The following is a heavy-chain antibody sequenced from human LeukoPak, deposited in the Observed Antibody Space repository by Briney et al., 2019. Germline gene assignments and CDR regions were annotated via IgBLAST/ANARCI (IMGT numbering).Heavy chain of an antibody. CDR3: AKGDYYGSGSTFKNGMDV. CDR2: VTASAGNT. J-gene: IGHJ6*02. D-gene: IGHD3-10*01. Sequence: GGSLRLSCAASGFTFSSYAMSWVRQAPGKGLEWVSAVTASAGNTYYADSVKGRYTISRDNSKNTLYLQVNSLRAEDTAVYYCAKGDYYGSGSTFKNGMDVWGQGTTVTVSS. CDR1: GFTFSSYA. V-gene: IGHV3-23*01.